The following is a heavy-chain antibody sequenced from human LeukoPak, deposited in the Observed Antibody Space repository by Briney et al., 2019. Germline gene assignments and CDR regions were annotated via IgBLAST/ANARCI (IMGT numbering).Heavy chain of an antibody. V-gene: IGHV4-4*07. CDR2: LYISGST. CDR1: GASISSYY. J-gene: IGHJ4*02. D-gene: IGHD3-10*01. CDR3: ARDLSGSLYFDY. Sequence: SETLSLTCTVSGASISSYYYNWIRQTAGRGVEWIGRLYISGSTDYNPSLKSRVTISVDTSNNQFSLNLKSVTAADTAVYFCARDLSGSLYFDYWGQGVLVTVSS.